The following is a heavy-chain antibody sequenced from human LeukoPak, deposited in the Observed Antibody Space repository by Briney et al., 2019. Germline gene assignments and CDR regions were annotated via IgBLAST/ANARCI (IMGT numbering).Heavy chain of an antibody. CDR2: IYTSGST. D-gene: IGHD6-13*01. Sequence: KSSETLSLTCTVSGGSISSYYWSWIRQPAGKGLEWIGRIYTSGSTNYNPSLKSRVTMSVDTSKNQFSLKLSSVTAADTAVYYCAGEDGDAIAAAGTGIPLVLWGQGTLVTVSS. CDR3: AGEDGDAIAAAGTGIPLVL. CDR1: GGSISSYY. V-gene: IGHV4-4*07. J-gene: IGHJ4*02.